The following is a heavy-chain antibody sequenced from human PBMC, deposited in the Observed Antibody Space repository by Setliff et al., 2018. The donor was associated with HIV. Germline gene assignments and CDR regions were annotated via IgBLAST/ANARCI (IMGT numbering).Heavy chain of an antibody. D-gene: IGHD6-19*01. Sequence: GGSLRLSCAASGFAFGSFAMSWIRQAPGKALEWVSSITDDGLSTFYAGSVRGRFTLSRDNSRNTLFLQMNSLRGQDTALYYCVLGGLWSGWYWAGGTFGSLGQGALVTVSS. CDR2: ITDDGLST. J-gene: IGHJ4*02. CDR3: VLGGLWSGWYWAGGTFGS. CDR1: GFAFGSFA. V-gene: IGHV3-23*01.